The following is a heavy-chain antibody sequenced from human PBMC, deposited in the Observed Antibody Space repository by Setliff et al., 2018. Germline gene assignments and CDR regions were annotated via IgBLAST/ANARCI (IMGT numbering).Heavy chain of an antibody. V-gene: IGHV4-34*01. D-gene: IGHD1-7*01. Sequence: SETLSLTCAVYGGSFSGYYWSWIRQPPGKGLEWIGEINHSGSTNYNPSLKSRVTISVDTSKNQFSPKLSSVTAADTAVYYCARGPGNWNYVGALDYWGQGTLVTVSS. CDR1: GGSFSGYY. CDR3: ARGPGNWNYVGALDY. J-gene: IGHJ4*02. CDR2: INHSGST.